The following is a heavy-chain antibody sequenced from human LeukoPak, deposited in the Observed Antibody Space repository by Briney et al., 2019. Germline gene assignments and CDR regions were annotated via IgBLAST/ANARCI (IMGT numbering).Heavy chain of an antibody. V-gene: IGHV1-69*05. CDR1: GGTFSSYA. J-gene: IGHJ4*02. CDR3: ARDEWLLGFFDY. CDR2: IIPIFGTA. D-gene: IGHD3-3*01. Sequence: WASVKVSCKASGGTFSSYAISCVRQAPGQGLEWMGGIIPIFGTANYAQKFQGRVTITTDESTSTAYMELSSLRSEDTAVYYCARDEWLLGFFDYWGQGTLVTVSS.